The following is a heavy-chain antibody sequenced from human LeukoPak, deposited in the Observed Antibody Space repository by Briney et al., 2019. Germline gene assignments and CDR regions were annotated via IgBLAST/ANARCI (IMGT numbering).Heavy chain of an antibody. D-gene: IGHD3-22*01. CDR3: ARELMIVVALAGFDY. Sequence: GGSLRLSCAASGFTFSSYWMHWARQAPGKGLVWVSRINSDGSSTSYADSVKGRFTISRDNAKNTLYLQMNSLRAEDTAVYYCARELMIVVALAGFDYWGQGTLVTVSS. CDR2: INSDGSST. J-gene: IGHJ4*02. CDR1: GFTFSSYW. V-gene: IGHV3-74*01.